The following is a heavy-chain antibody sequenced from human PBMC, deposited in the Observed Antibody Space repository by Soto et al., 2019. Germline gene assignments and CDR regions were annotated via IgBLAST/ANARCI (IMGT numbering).Heavy chain of an antibody. V-gene: IGHV4-30-4*01. CDR3: ARAIDYGDYAGYWFDP. CDR1: GGSISSGDYY. Sequence: QVQLQESGPGLVKPSQTLSLTCTVSGGSISSGDYYWSWIRQPPGKGLEWIGYIYYSGSTYYNPSLKSRVTISVDTSKNQFSLKLSSVTAADTAVYYCARAIDYGDYAGYWFDPWGQGTLVTVSS. D-gene: IGHD4-17*01. CDR2: IYYSGST. J-gene: IGHJ5*02.